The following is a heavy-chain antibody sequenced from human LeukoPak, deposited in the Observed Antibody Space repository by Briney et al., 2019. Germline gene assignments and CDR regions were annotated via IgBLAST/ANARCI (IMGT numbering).Heavy chain of an antibody. D-gene: IGHD1-14*01. V-gene: IGHV3-53*05. CDR1: GFTVSGNY. CDR2: IYSGGST. Sequence: GGSLRLSCAASGFTVSGNYMSWVCQAPGKGLEWVSVIYSGGSTYYADSVKGRFTISRDNSKNSLYLLMNSLRPQDTAVYYCAKSRAPTAAPDAFDIWGQGTMVTVSS. J-gene: IGHJ3*02. CDR3: AKSRAPTAAPDAFDI.